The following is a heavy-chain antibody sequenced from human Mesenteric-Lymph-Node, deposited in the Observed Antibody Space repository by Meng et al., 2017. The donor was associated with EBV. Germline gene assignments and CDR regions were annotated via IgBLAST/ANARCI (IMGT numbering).Heavy chain of an antibody. CDR3: ARGGGVLTPLDY. V-gene: IGHV4-34*02. CDR2: INHSGGT. CDR1: GESFSGYF. J-gene: IGHJ4*02. Sequence: QVQFQPWGEGLLKPSETLSLNCAGYGESFSGYFWSWIRQPLGKGLEWIGEINHSGGTNHNPSLESRVTISVDASKNPFSLKLRSVTAADTAVYYCARGGGVLTPLDYWGQGGLVTVSS. D-gene: IGHD4-23*01.